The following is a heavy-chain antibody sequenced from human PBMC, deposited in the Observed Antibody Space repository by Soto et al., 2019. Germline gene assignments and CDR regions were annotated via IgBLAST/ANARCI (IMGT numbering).Heavy chain of an antibody. CDR2: INPKSGGT. J-gene: IGHJ6*02. D-gene: IGHD2-8*01. V-gene: IGHV1-2*04. CDR1: GYSFSDYH. Sequence: QVRLVQSGAEVKKPGASVKVSCKASGYSFSDYHIHWVRQAPGQGLEWLGRINPKSGGTSSAQKFQGWVTMTRDTSISTAYMELTRLRSDDTAVYFCARGHSTDCSNGVCSFFYNHEMDVWGQGTTVTVSS. CDR3: ARGHSTDCSNGVCSFFYNHEMDV.